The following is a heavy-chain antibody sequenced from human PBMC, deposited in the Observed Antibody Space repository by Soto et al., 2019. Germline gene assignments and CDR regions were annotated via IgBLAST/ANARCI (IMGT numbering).Heavy chain of an antibody. CDR1: GGSISSSNW. Sequence: QVQLQESGPGLVKPSGTLSLTCAVSGGSISSSNWWSWVRQPPGKGLEWIGEIYHSGSTNYNPSLKCRVTIAVDKSKNQFSLKLSSVTAADTAVYYCARVPRYYYYRMDVWGQGTTFTVSS. CDR2: IYHSGST. CDR3: ARVPRYYYYRMDV. J-gene: IGHJ6*02. V-gene: IGHV4-4*02.